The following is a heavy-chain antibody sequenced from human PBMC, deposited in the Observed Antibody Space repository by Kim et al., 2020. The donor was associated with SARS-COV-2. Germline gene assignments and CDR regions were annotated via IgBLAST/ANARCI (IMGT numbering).Heavy chain of an antibody. Sequence: AAPVKGRFTISRDDSKNTLYLQMNSLKTEDTAVYYCTTEWVVVAAFFDYWGQGTLVTVSS. D-gene: IGHD2-15*01. V-gene: IGHV3-15*01. CDR3: TTEWVVVAAFFDY. J-gene: IGHJ4*02.